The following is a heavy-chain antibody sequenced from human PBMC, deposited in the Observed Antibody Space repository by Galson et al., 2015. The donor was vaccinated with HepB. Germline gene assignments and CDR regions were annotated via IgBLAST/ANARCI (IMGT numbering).Heavy chain of an antibody. V-gene: IGHV3-30*04. J-gene: IGHJ4*02. Sequence: SLRLSCAASGFAFDKYALHWVRQTPGKGPEWVAVISFDGNNKYHADSVKGWFTISRDNSKSILYLQMWSLRPEDSAVYYCARDTLGDLDYWGQGTLVTASS. D-gene: IGHD3-10*01. CDR2: ISFDGNNK. CDR1: GFAFDKYA. CDR3: ARDTLGDLDY.